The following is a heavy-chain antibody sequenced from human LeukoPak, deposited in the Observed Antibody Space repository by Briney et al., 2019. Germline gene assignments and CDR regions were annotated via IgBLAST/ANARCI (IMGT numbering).Heavy chain of an antibody. CDR3: ARYGFSAVWQGGWHAFDI. CDR2: INPTTGDT. D-gene: IGHD2-15*01. Sequence: GASVNVSCKASGYTFTSYYMHWVRQAPGQGLEWMGIINPTTGDTTYAQKFQGRLTMTRDMSTSTVYMELSSLTSEDTAVFYCARYGFSAVWQGGWHAFDIWGQGTVVTVSS. CDR1: GYTFTSYY. J-gene: IGHJ3*02. V-gene: IGHV1-46*01.